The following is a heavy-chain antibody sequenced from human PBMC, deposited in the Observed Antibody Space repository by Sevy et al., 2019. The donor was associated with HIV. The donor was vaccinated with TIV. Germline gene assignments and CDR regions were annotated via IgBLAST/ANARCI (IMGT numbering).Heavy chain of an antibody. CDR3: ARDGGDYYDSSHNY. J-gene: IGHJ4*02. V-gene: IGHV1-69*13. Sequence: ASVKVSCKASGGTFSSYAISWVRQAPGQGLEWMGGIIPIFGTANYAQKFQGRVTITADESTSTAYMELSSLRSDDTAVYYCARDGGDYYDSSHNYWGQGTLVTVSS. D-gene: IGHD3-22*01. CDR1: GGTFSSYA. CDR2: IIPIFGTA.